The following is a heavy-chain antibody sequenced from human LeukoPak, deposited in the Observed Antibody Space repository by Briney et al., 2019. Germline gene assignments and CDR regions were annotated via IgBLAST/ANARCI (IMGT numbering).Heavy chain of an antibody. V-gene: IGHV1-69*04. CDR3: ARDEFLGY. J-gene: IGHJ1*01. Sequence: ASVKVSCKAFGGTFSSILITWVRQAPGQGPEWMGRIIPVAGRPNYARKFQGRVTITTDKATNTAYMELSSLTLEDTAVYYCARDEFLGYWGQGTLVTVSS. CDR1: GGTFSSIL. CDR2: IIPVAGRP. D-gene: IGHD3-3*01.